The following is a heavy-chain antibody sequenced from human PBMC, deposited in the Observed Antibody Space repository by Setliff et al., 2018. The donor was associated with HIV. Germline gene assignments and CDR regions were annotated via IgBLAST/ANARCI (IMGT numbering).Heavy chain of an antibody. CDR2: IYYSGAT. CDR3: ARHSPNVGVRGDAFDI. J-gene: IGHJ3*02. CDR1: GGSISGYY. Sequence: SETLSLTCSVSGGSISGYYWNWVRQPPRKGLEWMGYIYYSGATNYNPSLKSRVTISLDTSRTQFSLRLSSVTAADTAVYYCARHSPNVGVRGDAFDIWGQGTVVTVSS. D-gene: IGHD2-8*01. V-gene: IGHV4-59*08.